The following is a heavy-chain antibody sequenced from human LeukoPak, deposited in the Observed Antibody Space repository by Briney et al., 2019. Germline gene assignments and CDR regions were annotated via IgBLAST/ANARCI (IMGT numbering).Heavy chain of an antibody. CDR3: ASNRKRAYCSSTSCYSRFDY. D-gene: IGHD2-2*01. CDR2: INHSGST. J-gene: IGHJ4*02. CDR1: GGSFSGYY. V-gene: IGHV4-34*01. Sequence: PSETLSLTCAVSGGSFSGYYWSWIRQPPGKGLEWIGEINHSGSTNYNPSLKSRVTISVDTSKNQFSLKLSSVTAADTAVYYCASNRKRAYCSSTSCYSRFDYWGQGTLVTVSS.